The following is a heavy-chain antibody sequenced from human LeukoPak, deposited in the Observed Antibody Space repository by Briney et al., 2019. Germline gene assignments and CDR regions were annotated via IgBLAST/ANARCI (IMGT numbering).Heavy chain of an antibody. J-gene: IGHJ1*01. CDR2: IIPIFGTA. CDR1: GGTFSSYA. D-gene: IGHD2-21*02. Sequence: SVKVSCKASGGTFSSYAISWVRQAPGQGLEWMGRIIPIFGTANYAQKFQGRVTITTDESTSTAYMELSSLRSEDTAVYYCARDGGGAYCGGDCYTYFQHWGQGTPVTVSS. CDR3: ARDGGGAYCGGDCYTYFQH. V-gene: IGHV1-69*05.